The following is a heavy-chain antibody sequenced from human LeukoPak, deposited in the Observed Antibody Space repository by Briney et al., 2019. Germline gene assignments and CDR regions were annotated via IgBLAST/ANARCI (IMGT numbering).Heavy chain of an antibody. V-gene: IGHV4-34*01. Sequence: SETLSLTCAVYGGSFSGYYWSWIRQPPGKGLEWIGEINHSGSTNYNPSLKSRVTISVDTSKNQFSLKLSSVTAADTAVYYRARGSRGITIFGVVITRHYYYYYMDVWGKGTTVTVSS. CDR2: INHSGST. D-gene: IGHD3-3*01. CDR3: ARGSRGITIFGVVITRHYYYYYMDV. CDR1: GGSFSGYY. J-gene: IGHJ6*03.